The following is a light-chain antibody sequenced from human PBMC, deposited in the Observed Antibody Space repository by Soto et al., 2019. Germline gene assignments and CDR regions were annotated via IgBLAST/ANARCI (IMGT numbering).Light chain of an antibody. V-gene: IGLV2-11*01. CDR2: DVK. Sequence: QSALTQPRSVSGSXXXSVTXXXXXTSXDVGGYNYVTWYQQYPGKAPKVMIYDVKTRPSGVPDRFSGSKSGNTASLTISGLQAEDEADYYCCSYAGDYTFVFGTGTKVTVL. CDR1: SXDVGGYNY. J-gene: IGLJ1*01. CDR3: CSYAGDYTFV.